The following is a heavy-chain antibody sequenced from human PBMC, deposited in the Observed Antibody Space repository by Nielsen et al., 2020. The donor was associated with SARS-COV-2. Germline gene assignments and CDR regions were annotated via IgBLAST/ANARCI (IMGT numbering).Heavy chain of an antibody. CDR2: IYYSGST. CDR1: GGSISSYY. CDR3: ARRSSGYDYPHQGGRSKPRSGYYFDY. J-gene: IGHJ4*02. Sequence: SETLSLTCTVSGGSISSYYWSWIRQPPGKGLEWIGYIYYSGSTNYNPSLKSRVTISVDTSKNQFSLKLSSVTAADTAVYYCARRSSGYDYPHQGGRSKPRSGYYFDYWGQGTLVTVSS. V-gene: IGHV4-59*08. D-gene: IGHD5-12*01.